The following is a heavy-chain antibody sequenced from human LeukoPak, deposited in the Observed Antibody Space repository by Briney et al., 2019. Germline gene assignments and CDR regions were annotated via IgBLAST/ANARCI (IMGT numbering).Heavy chain of an antibody. CDR2: IYYSGST. Sequence: SETLSLTCTVSGGSISSYYWSWIRQHPGKGLEWIGYIYYSGSTYYNPSLKSRVTISVDTSKNQFSLKPSSVTAADTAVYYCARVEYDSSGYYLFDYWGQGTLVTVSS. J-gene: IGHJ4*02. D-gene: IGHD3-22*01. CDR1: GGSISSYY. V-gene: IGHV4-59*06. CDR3: ARVEYDSSGYYLFDY.